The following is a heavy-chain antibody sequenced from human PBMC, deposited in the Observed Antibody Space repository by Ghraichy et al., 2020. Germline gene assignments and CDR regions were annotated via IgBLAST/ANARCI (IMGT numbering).Heavy chain of an antibody. D-gene: IGHD2-2*01. Sequence: ASVKVSCKASGYTFTGYYMHWVRQAPGQGLEWMGWINPNSGGTNYAQKFQGWVTMTRDTSISTAYMELSRLRSDDTAVYYCARGPSTSQNYYMDVWGKGTTVTVSS. CDR3: ARGPSTSQNYYMDV. CDR2: INPNSGGT. J-gene: IGHJ6*03. V-gene: IGHV1-2*04. CDR1: GYTFTGYY.